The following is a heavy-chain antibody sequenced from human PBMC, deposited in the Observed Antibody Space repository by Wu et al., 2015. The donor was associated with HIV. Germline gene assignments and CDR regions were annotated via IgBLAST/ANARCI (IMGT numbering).Heavy chain of an antibody. D-gene: IGHD5-12*01. J-gene: IGHJ6*02. Sequence: QAQLVQFGAEVKKPGSSVKITCMASGAGFTSYAVSWVRQAPGQGLEWMGGINPLFGTTKHAQRFQDRVKFTTDESKSTVYMELSSLRSEDTAVYYCARNTDSVATSLYSLGVWGQGTTVTVSS. CDR1: GAGFTSYA. V-gene: IGHV1-69*05. CDR2: INPLFGTT. CDR3: ARNTDSVATSLYSLGV.